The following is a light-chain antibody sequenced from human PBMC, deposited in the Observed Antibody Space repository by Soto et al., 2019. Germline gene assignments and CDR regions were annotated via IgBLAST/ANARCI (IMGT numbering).Light chain of an antibody. V-gene: IGKV3-20*01. CDR1: QSVSSSY. Sequence: EFVLTQSPGTLSLSAGERATLSCRASQSVSSSYLAWYQQKPGQAPRLLIYGASSRATGIPDRFSGSGSGTDFTLTISRLEPEDFAVYYCQQYGSSPFTFGPGTKVDIK. J-gene: IGKJ3*01. CDR2: GAS. CDR3: QQYGSSPFT.